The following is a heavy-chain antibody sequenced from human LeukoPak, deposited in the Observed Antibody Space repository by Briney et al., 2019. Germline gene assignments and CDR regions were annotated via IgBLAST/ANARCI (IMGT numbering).Heavy chain of an antibody. CDR1: GYTFTNYG. CDR3: AIGAFQLLWFGEFEY. V-gene: IGHV1-18*01. D-gene: IGHD3-10*01. J-gene: IGHJ4*02. Sequence: ASVKVSCKASGYTFTNYGISWVRQAPGQGREWMGWISAYNGNTNYAQKLQGRVTMTTDTSTSTAYMELRSLRSDDTAVYYCAIGAFQLLWFGEFEYWGQGTLVTVSS. CDR2: ISAYNGNT.